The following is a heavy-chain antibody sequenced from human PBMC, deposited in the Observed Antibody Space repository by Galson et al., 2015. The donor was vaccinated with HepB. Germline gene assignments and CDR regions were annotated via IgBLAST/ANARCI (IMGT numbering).Heavy chain of an antibody. J-gene: IGHJ4*02. V-gene: IGHV1-46*01. CDR2: INPSGGST. CDR3: TREIGISFDY. D-gene: IGHD2/OR15-2a*01. Sequence: SVKVSCKASGYTFTNYYMNWVRQAPGQGLEWMGIINPSGGSTNYAQKFQGRVTMARDTSTSTVYMELSSLRSEDTAVYYCTREIGISFDYWGQGTLVIVSS. CDR1: GYTFTNYY.